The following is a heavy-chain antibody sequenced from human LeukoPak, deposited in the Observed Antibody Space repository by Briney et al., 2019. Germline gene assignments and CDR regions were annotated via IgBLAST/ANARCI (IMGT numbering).Heavy chain of an antibody. CDR2: MKPNSGNT. V-gene: IGHV1-8*01. D-gene: IGHD1-26*01. Sequence: ASVKVSCKASGYTFTSYDINWGRQATRQRLEWMGGMKPNSGNTGYAQKCQGRVTMTRNTSISTAYMERSSLSSEDTAVYYCARSARSGSYPLGYWGQGTLVTVSP. J-gene: IGHJ4*02. CDR3: ARSARSGSYPLGY. CDR1: GYTFTSYD.